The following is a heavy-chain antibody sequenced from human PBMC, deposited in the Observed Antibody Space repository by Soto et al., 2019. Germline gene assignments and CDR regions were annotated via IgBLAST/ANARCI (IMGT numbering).Heavy chain of an antibody. D-gene: IGHD1-26*01. CDR2: ISAYNGNI. CDR1: AYTFTNYG. Sequence: QVQLVQSGGEVKKPGASVKVSCKASAYTFTNYGISWVRQAPGQGLEWMGWISAYNGNINYAQKFRGRVTMTTDRSTSSAYLEVRSLRSVDTAVYYCARSGSSWNLREFDSWGQCTLGTVSS. J-gene: IGHJ4*02. CDR3: ARSGSSWNLREFDS. V-gene: IGHV1-18*01.